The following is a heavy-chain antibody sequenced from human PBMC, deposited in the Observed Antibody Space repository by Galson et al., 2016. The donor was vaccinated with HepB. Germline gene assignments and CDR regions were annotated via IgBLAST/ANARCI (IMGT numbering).Heavy chain of an antibody. D-gene: IGHD1-26*01. Sequence: SLRLSCAASGFMFSTYWMQRVRQAPGKGLVWVSLIDPDGTTIDYADSVRGRFSISRDNAKNTMSLQMNSLRVEDMGVYYCVRDSGTYPGYYDFWGQGTLVTVSS. J-gene: IGHJ4*02. CDR3: VRDSGTYPGYYDF. CDR1: GFMFSTYW. CDR2: IDPDGTTI. V-gene: IGHV3-74*01.